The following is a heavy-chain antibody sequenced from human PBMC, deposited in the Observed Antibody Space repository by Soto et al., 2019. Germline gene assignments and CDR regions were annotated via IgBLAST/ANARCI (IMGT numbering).Heavy chain of an antibody. V-gene: IGHV3-23*01. CDR3: ARQEYSTTWYLKY. CDR1: GFAFSSYA. CDR2: ISGSGGAT. D-gene: IGHD6-13*01. Sequence: SLILSCAASGFAFSSYAMSWVRQVPGKGLEWVSVISGSGGATYYADSVKGRFTISRDNSKNTLYLQMNSLRAEDMAVYYCARQEYSTTWYLKYWGQGTLVTVSS. J-gene: IGHJ4*02.